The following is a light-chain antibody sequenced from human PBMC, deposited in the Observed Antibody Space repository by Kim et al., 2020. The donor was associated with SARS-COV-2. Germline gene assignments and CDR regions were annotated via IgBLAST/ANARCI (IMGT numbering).Light chain of an antibody. CDR1: QSVRSN. CDR3: QQYTNRLLT. Sequence: VSPGERATVSCRAGQSVRSNLAWYQQKPGQAPRLLIYDASTRATGIPARFSGSGSGTEFTLTISSLQSEDFAVYYCQQYTNRLLTFGGGTKVDIK. J-gene: IGKJ4*01. CDR2: DAS. V-gene: IGKV3-15*01.